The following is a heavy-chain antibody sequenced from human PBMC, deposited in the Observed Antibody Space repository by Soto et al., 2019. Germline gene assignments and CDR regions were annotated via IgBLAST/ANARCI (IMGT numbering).Heavy chain of an antibody. J-gene: IGHJ6*02. CDR3: ARLAVAPLQNYGMDV. V-gene: IGHV4-34*01. D-gene: IGHD6-19*01. Sequence: TSETLSLTCAVYGVSFSGYYWSWIRQPPGKGLEWIGEINHSGSTNYNPSLKSRVTISVDTSKNQFSLKLSSVTAADTAVYYCARLAVAPLQNYGMDVWGQGTTVTVSS. CDR1: GVSFSGYY. CDR2: INHSGST.